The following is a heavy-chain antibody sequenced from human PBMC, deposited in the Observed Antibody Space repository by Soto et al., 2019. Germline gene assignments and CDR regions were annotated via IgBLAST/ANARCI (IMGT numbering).Heavy chain of an antibody. Sequence: QIQLVESGGGVVQPGRSLRLSCAASGFMFHAYGMHWVRQAPGNGLEWVAVISVDGSNQYYEESVKGRFTISRNNYKNTRYLQMDSLRAEDTAVYFCVNAGTMAGTGTTPRSFDIWGRGTMVTVSS. CDR2: ISVDGSNQ. CDR3: VNAGTMAGTGTTPRSFDI. J-gene: IGHJ3*02. D-gene: IGHD1-1*01. CDR1: GFMFHAYG. V-gene: IGHV3-30*18.